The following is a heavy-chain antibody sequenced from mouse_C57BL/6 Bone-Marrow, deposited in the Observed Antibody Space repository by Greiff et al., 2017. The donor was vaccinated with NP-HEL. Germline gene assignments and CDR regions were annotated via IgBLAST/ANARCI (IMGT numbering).Heavy chain of an antibody. CDR1: GYAFTGSW. Sequence: VQLQPSGPELMKPGASVKLSCKATGYAFTGSWIEWVKQRPGHGLEWIGGILPGDGSTNYNEKFKGKATFTADTSSNTAYMQLSSLTTEDSDIYDCARSAITTVTLDYWGQGTSVTVSS. V-gene: IGHV1-9*01. J-gene: IGHJ4*01. CDR3: ARSAITTVTLDY. CDR2: ILPGDGST. D-gene: IGHD1-1*01.